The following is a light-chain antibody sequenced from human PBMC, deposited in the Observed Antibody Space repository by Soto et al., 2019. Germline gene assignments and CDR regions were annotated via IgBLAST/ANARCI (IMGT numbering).Light chain of an antibody. CDR3: SSYAGSSDVV. CDR2: EVA. Sequence: QSVLTQPPSASGSPGQSVTISCTGTSSDVGGYNYVSWYQQHPGKAPKLMIYEVAKRPSGVPDRFTGYKSGNTASLTVSGLQIEDEADYYCSSYAGSSDVVFGGGTKLTVL. J-gene: IGLJ2*01. V-gene: IGLV2-8*01. CDR1: SSDVGGYNY.